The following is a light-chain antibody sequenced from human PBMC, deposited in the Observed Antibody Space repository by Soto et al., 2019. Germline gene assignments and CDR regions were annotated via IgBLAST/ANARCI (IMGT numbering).Light chain of an antibody. V-gene: IGKV3-15*01. Sequence: EIVLTQSQGTLSFSPGEGATLSFRASQSVSSNLAWYQQKPGQAPRLLIYGASTRATGIPARFSGSGSGTEFTLTISSLQSEDFAVYYCQQYNNWPRTFGQGTKVDI. CDR3: QQYNNWPRT. CDR2: GAS. J-gene: IGKJ1*01. CDR1: QSVSSN.